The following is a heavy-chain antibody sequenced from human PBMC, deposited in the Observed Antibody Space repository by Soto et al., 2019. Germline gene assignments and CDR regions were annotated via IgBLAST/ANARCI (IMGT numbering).Heavy chain of an antibody. Sequence: SVKVSCKASGGTFSSYAISWVRQAPGQGLEWMGGIIPIFGTANYAQKFQGRVTITADKSTSTAYMELSSLRSEDTAVYYCARETYYDSSGYSDAFDIWGQGTMVTVSS. D-gene: IGHD3-22*01. J-gene: IGHJ3*02. CDR2: IIPIFGTA. CDR1: GGTFSSYA. CDR3: ARETYYDSSGYSDAFDI. V-gene: IGHV1-69*06.